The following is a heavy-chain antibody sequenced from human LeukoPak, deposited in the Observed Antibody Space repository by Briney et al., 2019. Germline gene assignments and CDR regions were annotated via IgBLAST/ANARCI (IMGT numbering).Heavy chain of an antibody. CDR3: ARLYSGSYIY. Sequence: SETLSLTSAVYGGSFSGYYWSWIRQPPGKGLEWIGEINHSGSTNYNPSLKSRVTISVDTSKNQFSLKLSSVTAADTAVYYCARLYSGSYIYWGQGTLVSVSS. J-gene: IGHJ4*02. D-gene: IGHD1-26*01. V-gene: IGHV4-34*01. CDR1: GGSFSGYY. CDR2: INHSGST.